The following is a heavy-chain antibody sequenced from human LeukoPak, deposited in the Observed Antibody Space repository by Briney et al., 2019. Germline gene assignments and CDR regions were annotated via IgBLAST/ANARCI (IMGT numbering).Heavy chain of an antibody. CDR2: ISSSSSTI. V-gene: IGHV3-48*04. CDR3: ARFELITMVRGNYFDY. CDR1: GFTFSSYS. D-gene: IGHD3-10*01. Sequence: GGSLRLSCAASGFTFSSYSMNWVRQAPGKGLEWVSYISSSSSTIYYADSVKGRFTISRDNAKNSLYLQMNSLRAEDTAVYYCARFELITMVRGNYFDYWGQGTLVTVSS. J-gene: IGHJ4*02.